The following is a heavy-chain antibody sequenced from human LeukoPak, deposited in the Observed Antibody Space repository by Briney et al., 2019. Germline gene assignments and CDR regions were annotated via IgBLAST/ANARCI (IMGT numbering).Heavy chain of an antibody. CDR3: AKGRVGTNGVLEH. CDR1: GFTFSSYV. Sequence: PGGSLRLSCAASGFTFSSYVMGWVRQAPGMGLEWVSTIGVSGGSTNYADSVRGRFTISRDNSKNTLYLQINSLRADDTAVYYCAKGRVGTNGVLEHWGQGTLVTVSS. V-gene: IGHV3-23*01. D-gene: IGHD1-26*01. J-gene: IGHJ1*01. CDR2: IGVSGGST.